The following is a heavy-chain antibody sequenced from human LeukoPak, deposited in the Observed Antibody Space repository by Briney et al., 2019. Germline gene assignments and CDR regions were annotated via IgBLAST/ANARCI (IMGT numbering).Heavy chain of an antibody. CDR3: ARRRDSGSLQHFDY. CDR1: GFTFSSHG. D-gene: IGHD1-26*01. J-gene: IGHJ4*02. Sequence: GGSLRLSCAASGFTFSSHGMSWVRQAPGKALEWVSSLSSSSTYIFYADSVKGRFTISRDNAKNSLYLQMNSLRAEDTAVYYCARRRDSGSLQHFDYWGQGTLVTVSS. V-gene: IGHV3-21*04. CDR2: LSSSSTYI.